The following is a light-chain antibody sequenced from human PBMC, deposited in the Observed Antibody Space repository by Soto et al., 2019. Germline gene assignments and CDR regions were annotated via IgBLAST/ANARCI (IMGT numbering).Light chain of an antibody. CDR2: EVS. V-gene: IGLV2-8*01. CDR1: SSDVGCYNY. Sequence: QSALTQPPSASGSPGQSVTISCTGTSSDVGCYNYVSWYQQHPGKAPKVMIYEVSKRPSGVPDRFSGSKSGNTASLTVSGLQSEDEADYYCSSYTTTSTLVFGGGTQLTVL. J-gene: IGLJ2*01. CDR3: SSYTTTSTLV.